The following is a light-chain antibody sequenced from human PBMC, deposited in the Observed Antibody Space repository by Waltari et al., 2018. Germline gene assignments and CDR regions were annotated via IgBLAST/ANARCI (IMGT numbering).Light chain of an antibody. J-gene: IGKJ3*01. V-gene: IGKV1-5*03. CDR2: KAS. CDR1: QTINDW. CDR3: QQYSSFPLI. Sequence: DIQMTQSPSTLSASIGDRVTITCRASQTINDWLAWYQQKPGRAPKLLIYKASDLESGVPSRFSGSGSGTEFTLTISSLQPDDFATYYCQQYSSFPLIFGPGTRVEI.